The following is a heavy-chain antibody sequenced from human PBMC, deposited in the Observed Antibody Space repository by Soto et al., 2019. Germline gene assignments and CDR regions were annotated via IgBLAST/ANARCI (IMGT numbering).Heavy chain of an antibody. CDR2: IYYSGST. CDR1: GGSISSGGYY. V-gene: IGHV4-31*03. CDR3: AREGSYCSSTSCYTTYFDY. D-gene: IGHD2-2*02. J-gene: IGHJ4*02. Sequence: SETLSLTCTVSGGSISSGGYYWSWIRQHPGKGLEWIGYIYYSGSTYYNPSLKSRVTISVDTSKNQFSLKLSSVTAADTAVYYCAREGSYCSSTSCYTTYFDYWGQGTPVTVSS.